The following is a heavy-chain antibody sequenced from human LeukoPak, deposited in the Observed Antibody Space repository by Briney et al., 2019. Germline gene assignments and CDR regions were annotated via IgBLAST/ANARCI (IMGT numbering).Heavy chain of an antibody. V-gene: IGHV3-30*04. CDR2: ISYDGSNK. Sequence: GGSLRLSCAASGFRFSTYAMHWVRQAPGKGLEWVAVISYDGSNKNYADSVKGRFIISRDNSKNTLYLQMNSLTAEDTAVYYCARAAAAPGTDYWGQGTLVTVSS. CDR3: ARAAAAPGTDY. CDR1: GFRFSTYA. D-gene: IGHD6-13*01. J-gene: IGHJ4*02.